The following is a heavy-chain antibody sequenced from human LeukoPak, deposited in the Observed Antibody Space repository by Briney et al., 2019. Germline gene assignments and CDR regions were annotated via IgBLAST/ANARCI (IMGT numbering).Heavy chain of an antibody. CDR2: IYYSGST. CDR3: ARVERGHVDY. J-gene: IGHJ4*02. Sequence: SETLSLTCTVSGGSISSSSYYWGWIRQPPGKGLEWIGSIYYSGSTYYNPSLKSRVTISVDTSKNQFSLKLSSVTAADTAVYYCARVERGHVDYWGQGTLVTVSS. CDR1: GGSISSSSYY. D-gene: IGHD3-16*01. V-gene: IGHV4-39*07.